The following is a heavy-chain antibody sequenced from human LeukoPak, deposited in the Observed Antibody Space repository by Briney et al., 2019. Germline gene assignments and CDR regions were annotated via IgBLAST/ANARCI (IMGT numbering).Heavy chain of an antibody. J-gene: IGHJ4*02. CDR3: AKDIYGSGSYYPDY. CDR1: GFTFGNYG. Sequence: GGSLRLSCAASGFTFGNYGMSWVRQAPGKGLEWVSAISGSGGSTNYADSVKGRFTISRDNSKNTLHLQMNSLRAEDTAVYYCAKDIYGSGSYYPDYWGQGTLVAVSS. V-gene: IGHV3-23*01. CDR2: ISGSGGST. D-gene: IGHD3-10*01.